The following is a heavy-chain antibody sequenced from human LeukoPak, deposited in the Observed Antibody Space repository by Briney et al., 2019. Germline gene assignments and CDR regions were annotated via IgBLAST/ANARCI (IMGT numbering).Heavy chain of an antibody. CDR2: INPSGGST. CDR1: GYTFTSYY. V-gene: IGHV1-46*01. CDR3: ARDRIQLWLSSLVGYFDY. J-gene: IGHJ4*02. D-gene: IGHD5-18*01. Sequence: ASVKVSCKASGYTFTSYYMHWVRQAPGQGLEWMGIINPSGGSTSYAQKFQGRVTMTRDMSTSTVYMEPSSLRSEDTAVYYCARDRIQLWLSSLVGYFDYWGQGTLVTVSS.